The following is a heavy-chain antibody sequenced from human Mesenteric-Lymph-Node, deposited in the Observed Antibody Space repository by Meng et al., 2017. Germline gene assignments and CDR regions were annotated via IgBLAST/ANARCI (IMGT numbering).Heavy chain of an antibody. D-gene: IGHD3-22*01. CDR3: ARDYKGDSSGYYPDAFDI. Sequence: GESLKISCAASGLIFSKSGMHWVRQAPGKGLEWVAFIWSDGSSKYYTDSVKGRFTISRDNSKNTLSLQMDSLRAEDTAVYYCARDYKGDSSGYYPDAFDIWGQGTMVTVSS. J-gene: IGHJ3*02. CDR1: GLIFSKSG. V-gene: IGHV3-30*02. CDR2: IWSDGSSK.